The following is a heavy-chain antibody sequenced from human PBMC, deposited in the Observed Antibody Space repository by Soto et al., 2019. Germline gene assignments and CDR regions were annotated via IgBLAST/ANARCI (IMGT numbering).Heavy chain of an antibody. CDR2: IYYSGST. Sequence: QVQLQESGPGLVKPSQTLSLTCTVSGGSISSGGYYWSWIRQHPGKGLEWIVYIYYSGSTYYNPSLKSRVTISVDTSKNQFSLKLSSVTAADTAVYYCARVRIVAYQHYFDYWGQGTLVTVSS. D-gene: IGHD3-22*01. CDR1: GGSISSGGYY. J-gene: IGHJ4*02. CDR3: ARVRIVAYQHYFDY. V-gene: IGHV4-31*03.